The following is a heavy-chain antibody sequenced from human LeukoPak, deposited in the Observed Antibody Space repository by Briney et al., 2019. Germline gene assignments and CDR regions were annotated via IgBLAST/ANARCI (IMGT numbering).Heavy chain of an antibody. V-gene: IGHV1-18*04. CDR3: ARDKLYYDILTGYYYYYGMDV. Sequence: ASVKVSCKASGYTFTSYGISWVRQAPGQGLEWMGWISAYNGNTNYAQKLQGRVTMTTDTSTSTAYMELRSLRSDDTAVYYCARDKLYYDILTGYYYYYGMDVWGKGTTVTVSS. J-gene: IGHJ6*04. CDR1: GYTFTSYG. CDR2: ISAYNGNT. D-gene: IGHD3-9*01.